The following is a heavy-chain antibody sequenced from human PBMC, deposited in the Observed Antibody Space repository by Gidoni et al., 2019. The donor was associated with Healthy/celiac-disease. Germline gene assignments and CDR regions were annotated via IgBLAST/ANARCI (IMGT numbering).Heavy chain of an antibody. V-gene: IGHV3-48*03. Sequence: EVQLVESGGGLVQPGGSLRLSCAASGFTLGSYEMNWVRKAPGKGLEWVSYISSSGSTISYADSVKGRCTISRDNAKNSLYLQMNSLRAEDTAVYYCARSSYGDFPGDFDYWGQGTLVTVSS. CDR1: GFTLGSYE. D-gene: IGHD4-17*01. J-gene: IGHJ4*02. CDR3: ARSSYGDFPGDFDY. CDR2: ISSSGSTI.